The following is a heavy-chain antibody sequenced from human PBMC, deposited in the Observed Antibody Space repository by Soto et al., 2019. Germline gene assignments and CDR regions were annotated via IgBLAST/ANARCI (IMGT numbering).Heavy chain of an antibody. V-gene: IGHV1-8*01. CDR3: ARGVDAGVDV. CDR1: GYTFTSYD. Sequence: QVQLVQSGAEVTKPGASVKVSCKASGYTFTSYDINWVRQATGQGLEWMGWMSPNSGATGYAQKFQDRVTMTRDTSISTAYMGLSNLRSEDTAIYYCARGVDAGVDVWGQGSTVTVSS. CDR2: MSPNSGAT. D-gene: IGHD1-1*01. J-gene: IGHJ6*02.